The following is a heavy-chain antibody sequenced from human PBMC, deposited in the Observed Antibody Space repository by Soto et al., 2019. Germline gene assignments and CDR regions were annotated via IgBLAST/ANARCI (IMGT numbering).Heavy chain of an antibody. Sequence: GGSLRLSCAASGFTFSSYSMNWVRQAPGKGLEWVSSISSSSSYIYYADSVKGRFTISRDNSKNTVSMQMHSLTTEDTAVYYCAKDLVRYDSSGYFDSWGQGTLVTVSS. D-gene: IGHD3-22*01. CDR1: GFTFSSYS. V-gene: IGHV3-21*01. CDR3: AKDLVRYDSSGYFDS. CDR2: ISSSSSYI. J-gene: IGHJ4*02.